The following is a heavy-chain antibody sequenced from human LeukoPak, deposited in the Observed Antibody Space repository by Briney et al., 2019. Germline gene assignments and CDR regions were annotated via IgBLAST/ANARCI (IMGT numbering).Heavy chain of an antibody. D-gene: IGHD3-9*01. CDR3: ARERYFDWSSDNWFDP. J-gene: IGHJ5*02. CDR2: INPNSGGT. CDR1: GYTFTGYY. Sequence: ASVKVSCKASGYTFTGYYMHWVRQAPEQGLEWLGWINPNSGGTNYAQKFQGRVTMTRDTSISTAYMELSRLRSDDTAVYYCARERYFDWSSDNWFDPWGQGTLVTVSS. V-gene: IGHV1-2*02.